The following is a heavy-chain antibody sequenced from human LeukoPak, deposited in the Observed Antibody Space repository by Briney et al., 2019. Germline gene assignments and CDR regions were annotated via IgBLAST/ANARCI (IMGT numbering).Heavy chain of an antibody. CDR2: IRRGPNRYTT. Sequence: PGGSLRLSCAASGFTFSDYIMDWVRQAPGKGLEWVGRIRRGPNRYTTEYAASVKARITISRDDSKSIAYLQMNSLKTEDTAVYYCTRFQLLWFGELLYDSDIRGPFDYWGQGTLVTVSS. CDR1: GFTFSDYI. J-gene: IGHJ4*02. V-gene: IGHV3-72*01. D-gene: IGHD3-10*01. CDR3: TRFQLLWFGELLYDSDIRGPFDY.